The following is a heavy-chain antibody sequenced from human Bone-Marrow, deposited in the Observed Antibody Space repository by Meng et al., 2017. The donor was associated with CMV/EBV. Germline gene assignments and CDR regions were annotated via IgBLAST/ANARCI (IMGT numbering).Heavy chain of an antibody. CDR3: ARPGSV. Sequence: GGSLRLSCAASGFIFSVYDMHWVRQAPGKGLEWVSVIYNDESKKYYADSVKGRFTISRDNSKNTLYLQMNSLRAEDTAVYYCARPGSVWGQGTLVTVSS. CDR1: GFIFSVYD. D-gene: IGHD1-26*01. J-gene: IGHJ4*02. CDR2: IYNDESKK. V-gene: IGHV3-33*03.